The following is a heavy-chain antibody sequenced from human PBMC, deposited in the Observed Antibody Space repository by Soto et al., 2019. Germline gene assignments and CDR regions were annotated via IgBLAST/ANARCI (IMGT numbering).Heavy chain of an antibody. Sequence: PSETLSLTCVVFGGPVTIKDIDWTWTRHLPGKGLEWIANVYHTGTTYYNPSLKSRVSMSVDTSQNQFSLILASVTARDTAVYYCARALVPESNGSDYYYCFDKDVWGQGSSDTV. V-gene: IGHV4-31*02. CDR3: ARALVPESNGSDYYYCFDKDV. CDR2: VYHTGTT. D-gene: IGHD2-15*01. J-gene: IGHJ6*02. CDR1: GGPVTIKDID.